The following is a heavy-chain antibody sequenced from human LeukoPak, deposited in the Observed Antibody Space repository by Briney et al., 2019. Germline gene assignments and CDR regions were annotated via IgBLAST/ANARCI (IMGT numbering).Heavy chain of an antibody. CDR1: GFTVSSNY. V-gene: IGHV3-66*01. J-gene: IGHJ3*02. CDR2: IYSGGST. D-gene: IGHD6-13*01. Sequence: GGSLRLSCAASGFTVSSNYMSWVRQAPGKGLEWVSVIYSGGSTYYADSVKGRFTISRDNSKTTLYLQMNSLRAEDTAVYYCARGIAAAGNRAFNIWGQGTMVTVSS. CDR3: ARGIAAAGNRAFNI.